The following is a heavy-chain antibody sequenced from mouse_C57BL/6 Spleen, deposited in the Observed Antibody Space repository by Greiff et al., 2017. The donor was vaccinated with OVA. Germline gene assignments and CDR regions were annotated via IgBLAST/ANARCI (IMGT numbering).Heavy chain of an antibody. CDR1: GYTFTSYW. Sequence: QVQLKQPGAELVKPGASVKLSCKASGYTFTSYWMQWVKQRPGQGLEWIGEIDPSDSYTNYNQKFKGKATLTVDTSSSTAYMQLSSLTSEDSAVYYCARKLGWYFDVWGTGTTVTVSS. D-gene: IGHD4-1*01. V-gene: IGHV1-50*01. CDR3: ARKLGWYFDV. J-gene: IGHJ1*03. CDR2: IDPSDSYT.